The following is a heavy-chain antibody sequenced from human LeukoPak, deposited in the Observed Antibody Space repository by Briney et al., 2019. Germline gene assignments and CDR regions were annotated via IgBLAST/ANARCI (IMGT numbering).Heavy chain of an antibody. CDR3: ARGDFIAAAGKGGFDY. J-gene: IGHJ4*02. Sequence: PGGSLRLSCAASGFTFSSYDMHWVRQATGKGLEWVSAIGTAGDTYYPGSVKGRFTISRENAKNSLYLQMNSLRAGDTAVYYCARGDFIAAAGKGGFDYWGQGTLVTVSS. CDR2: IGTAGDT. V-gene: IGHV3-13*01. D-gene: IGHD6-13*01. CDR1: GFTFSSYD.